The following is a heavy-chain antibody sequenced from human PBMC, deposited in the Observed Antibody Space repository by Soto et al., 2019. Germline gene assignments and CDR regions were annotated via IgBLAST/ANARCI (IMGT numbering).Heavy chain of an antibody. CDR1: GGSISSTGYH. Sequence: QLQLQESGPGLVKPSATLSLTCTVSGGSISSTGYHWGWIRQPPGKGLEWIGNIYYSGTTHYNPSLKRRVIRSVDTSNDQFSLTLTSVTAGDTAVYSGARYCTGTSCYGGAADTGDYFDYWGQGTLVTVSS. V-gene: IGHV4-39*01. D-gene: IGHD2-2*01. J-gene: IGHJ4*02. CDR3: ARYCTGTSCYGGAADTGDYFDY. CDR2: IYYSGTT.